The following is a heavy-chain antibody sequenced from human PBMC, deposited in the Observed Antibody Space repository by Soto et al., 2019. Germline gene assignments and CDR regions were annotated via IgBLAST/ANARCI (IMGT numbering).Heavy chain of an antibody. D-gene: IGHD2-2*01. J-gene: IGHJ6*03. Sequence: ASVKVSYKASGYTFTSYAMHWVRQAPGQRLEWMGWINAGNGNTKYSQKFQGRVTITRDTSASTAYMGLSSLSSEDTAVYYCARDRVVPSAMGGACYLGFCYYYMDVWGKGTTVTGS. V-gene: IGHV1-3*01. CDR3: ARDRVVPSAMGGACYLGFCYYYMDV. CDR2: INAGNGNT. CDR1: GYTFTSYA.